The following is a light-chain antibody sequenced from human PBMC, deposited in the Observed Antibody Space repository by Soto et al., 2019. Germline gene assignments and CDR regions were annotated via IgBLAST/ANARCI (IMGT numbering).Light chain of an antibody. CDR3: SSYTSISPDVL. V-gene: IGLV2-14*01. CDR1: SSDVGGYNY. CDR2: DVT. Sequence: QSALTQPASVSASPGQSITISCTGTSSDVGGYNYVSWYQQYPGKAPKLLIYDVTDRPSGVSNRFSGSKSGNTASLTISGLQADDEADYYCSSYTSISPDVLFGGGTKVTVL. J-gene: IGLJ2*01.